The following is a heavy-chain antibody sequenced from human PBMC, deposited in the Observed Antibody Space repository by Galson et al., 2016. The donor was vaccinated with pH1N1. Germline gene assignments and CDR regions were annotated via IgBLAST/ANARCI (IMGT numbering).Heavy chain of an antibody. CDR2: IKQDGSEK. D-gene: IGHD3-10*01. CDR1: GFTFSSYW. J-gene: IGHJ5*02. CDR3: AREMRFGELGVWFDP. Sequence: SLRLSCADSGFTFSSYWMSWVRQAPGKGLEWAANIKQDGSEKYYVDSVKGRFTISRDNAKNSLYLQMNSLRAEDTAVYYCAREMRFGELGVWFDPWGQGTLVTVSS. V-gene: IGHV3-7*01.